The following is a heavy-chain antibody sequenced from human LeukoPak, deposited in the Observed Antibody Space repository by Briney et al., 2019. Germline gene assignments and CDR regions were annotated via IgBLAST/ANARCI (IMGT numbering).Heavy chain of an antibody. V-gene: IGHV3-30*18. D-gene: IGHD6-19*01. CDR3: SKSAVAGTHYYYYDMDV. CDR2: ISYDGSHE. J-gene: IGHJ6*02. CDR1: GFNFGSYG. Sequence: GGSLRLSWAASGFNFGSYGMHWVRQPPGKRLEWVAVISYDGSHEYYADSVKGRFTISRDSSRNTLYLQMDSLRPEDTAMYYCSKSAVAGTHYYYYDMDVWGQGTTVTVSS.